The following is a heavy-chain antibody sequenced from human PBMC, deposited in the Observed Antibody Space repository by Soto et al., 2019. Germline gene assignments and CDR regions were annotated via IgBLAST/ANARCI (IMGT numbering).Heavy chain of an antibody. CDR3: AVYKAWGAGDGY. J-gene: IGHJ4*02. D-gene: IGHD7-27*01. Sequence: QGQQQESGPGMVKPSETWSLTCAVSGVSVRSSTYHWTCIRQPPGKGLEWIGQRGNTNDNPSIKSRITISVDTSKNLFSLNLRSVTAADTAIYYCAVYKAWGAGDGYWGQGTLVTVSA. CDR2: QRGNT. V-gene: IGHV4-61*01. CDR1: GVSVRSSTYH.